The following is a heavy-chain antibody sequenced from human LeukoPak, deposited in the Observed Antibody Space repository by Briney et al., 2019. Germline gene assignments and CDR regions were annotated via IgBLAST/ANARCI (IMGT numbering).Heavy chain of an antibody. V-gene: IGHV4-39*01. D-gene: IGHD3-3*01. CDR2: IYYSGST. Sequence: PSETLSLTCTVSGGPISSSSYYWGWIRQPPGKGLEWIGSIYYSGSTYYNPSLKSRVTISVDTSKNQFSLKLSSVTAADTAVYYCARQNYDFWSGSGYYFDYWGQGTLVTVSS. J-gene: IGHJ4*02. CDR1: GGPISSSSYY. CDR3: ARQNYDFWSGSGYYFDY.